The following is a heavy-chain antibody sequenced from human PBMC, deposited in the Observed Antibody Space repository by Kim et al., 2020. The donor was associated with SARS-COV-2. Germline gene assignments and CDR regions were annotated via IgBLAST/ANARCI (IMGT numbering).Heavy chain of an antibody. Sequence: SETLSLTCTVSGGSISSYYWSWIRQPPGKGLEWIGYIYYSGSTNYNPSLKSRVTISVDTSKNQFSLKLSSVTAADTAVYYCARHYDFWSGSPQSYFDYWGQGTLVTVPS. CDR1: GGSISSYY. D-gene: IGHD3-3*01. CDR2: IYYSGST. V-gene: IGHV4-59*08. J-gene: IGHJ4*02. CDR3: ARHYDFWSGSPQSYFDY.